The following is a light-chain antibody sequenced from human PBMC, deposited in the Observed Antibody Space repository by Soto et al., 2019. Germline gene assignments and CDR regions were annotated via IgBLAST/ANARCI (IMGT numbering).Light chain of an antibody. CDR3: QQSYITPYT. V-gene: IGKV1-39*01. Sequence: DIQMTQSPSSLAASIGDRVTITCRADQSISQYLNWYRQKPGKAPELLIYGASSLQSGVPSRFSGSGSGTDITLTISSLQLEDFATYYCQQSYITPYTFAQGTKVDIK. CDR1: QSISQY. J-gene: IGKJ2*01. CDR2: GAS.